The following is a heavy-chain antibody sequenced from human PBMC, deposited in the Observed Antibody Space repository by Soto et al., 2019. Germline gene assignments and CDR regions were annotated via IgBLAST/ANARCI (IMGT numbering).Heavy chain of an antibody. V-gene: IGHV1-8*01. CDR2: MNPNSGNT. CDR1: GYTFTSYD. CDR3: ARGLSRSGSYWFDY. J-gene: IGHJ4*02. D-gene: IGHD1-26*01. Sequence: QVQLVQSGAEVKKPGASVKVSCKASGYTFTSYDINWVRQATGQGLEWMGWMNPNSGNTGYARKFQGRVTMTRNTSISTAYMELSSLRSEDTAVYYCARGLSRSGSYWFDYWGQGTLVTVSS.